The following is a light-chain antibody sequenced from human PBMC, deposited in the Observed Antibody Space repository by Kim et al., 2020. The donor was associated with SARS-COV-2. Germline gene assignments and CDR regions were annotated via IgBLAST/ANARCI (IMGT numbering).Light chain of an antibody. CDR2: QDS. V-gene: IGLV3-1*01. CDR3: QAWDSSTENVV. J-gene: IGLJ2*01. Sequence: SYELTQPPSVSVSPGQTASITCAGDKMGDKYARWYQQKPGQSPVLVIYQDSKRPSGIPERFSGSNSGNTATLTISGIQAMDEADYYCQAWDSSTENVVFGGGTQLTVL. CDR1: KMGDKY.